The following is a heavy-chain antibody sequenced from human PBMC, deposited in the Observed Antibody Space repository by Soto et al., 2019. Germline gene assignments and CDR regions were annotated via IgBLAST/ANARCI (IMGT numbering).Heavy chain of an antibody. CDR2: IWYDGSNK. CDR3: ARERWLQDFDY. Sequence: SLRLSCAASGFTFSSYGMHWVRQAPGKGLEWVAAIWYDGSNKYYADSVKGRFTISRDNSKNTLYLQMNSLRAEDTAVYYCARERWLQDFDYWGQGTLVTVSS. J-gene: IGHJ4*02. CDR1: GFTFSSYG. V-gene: IGHV3-33*01. D-gene: IGHD5-12*01.